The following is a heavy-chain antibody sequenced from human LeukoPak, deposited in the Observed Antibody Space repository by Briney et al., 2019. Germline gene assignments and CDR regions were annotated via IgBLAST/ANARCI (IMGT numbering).Heavy chain of an antibody. Sequence: SETLSLTCAVYGGSISSGGYYWIWNRPHPGQGLKWIEHVYYSGRTYDNPYLKSRVILSVDTSKHQGSLNLSSVTAADTAVYYCAKAPEHYYYRDVWGKGPTVSGSS. J-gene: IGHJ6*03. CDR1: GGSISSGGYY. CDR3: AKAPEHYYYRDV. V-gene: IGHV4-31*11. CDR2: VYYSGRT.